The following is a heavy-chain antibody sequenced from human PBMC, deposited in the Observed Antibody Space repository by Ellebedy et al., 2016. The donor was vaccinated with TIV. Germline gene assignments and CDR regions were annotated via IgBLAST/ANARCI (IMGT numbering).Heavy chain of an antibody. Sequence: PSETLSLTCTVSGGSISSYYWSWIRQPAGKRLEWIGHIYTSGSTNFNPSLKSRVTMSVDTSKNQFSLKLSSVTAADTAVYYRARERGGYNVLRYFDWQQEAFDIWGQGTMVTVSS. CDR2: IYTSGST. D-gene: IGHD3-9*01. CDR1: GGSISSYY. CDR3: ARERGGYNVLRYFDWQQEAFDI. V-gene: IGHV4-4*07. J-gene: IGHJ3*02.